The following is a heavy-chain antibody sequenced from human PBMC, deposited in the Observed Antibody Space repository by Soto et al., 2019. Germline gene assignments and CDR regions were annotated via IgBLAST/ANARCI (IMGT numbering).Heavy chain of an antibody. D-gene: IGHD3-22*01. CDR3: ARHRGYYHDSRDAFDV. CDR2: IYYNGNT. J-gene: IGHJ3*01. V-gene: IGHV4-59*01. Sequence: QVQLQESVPGLVKPSETLSLTCTVSGDSFTGYYWNWIRQPPGKGLEWIGYIYYNGNTNYNPSLKSRVTMSVDTSKNQFSLKLSSVTAADTAIDYCARHRGYYHDSRDAFDVWGQGTMVTVSS. CDR1: GDSFTGYY.